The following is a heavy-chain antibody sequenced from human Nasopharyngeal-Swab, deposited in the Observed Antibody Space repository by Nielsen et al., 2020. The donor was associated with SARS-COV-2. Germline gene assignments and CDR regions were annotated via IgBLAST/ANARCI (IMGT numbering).Heavy chain of an antibody. V-gene: IGHV3-30*03. CDR2: MSHDGTDE. CDR1: GFFLTTNA. D-gene: IGHD1-26*01. Sequence: GESLKISCSASGFFLTTNAMHWVRQAPGKGLEWVALMSHDGTDERYADSVKGRFTISRDYSQNTLNLQMNSLRPEDTAVYYCVRDSALKWELLYWGQGTLVTVSS. J-gene: IGHJ4*02. CDR3: VRDSALKWELLY.